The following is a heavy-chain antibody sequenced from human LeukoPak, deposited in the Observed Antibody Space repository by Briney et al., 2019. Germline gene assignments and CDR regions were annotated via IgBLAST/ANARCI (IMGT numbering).Heavy chain of an antibody. CDR1: GFTFSSYW. J-gene: IGHJ4*02. D-gene: IGHD3-22*01. CDR3: ARDTYDSSGYYAHLDY. Sequence: GGPLRLSCAASGFTFSSYWMSWVRQAPGEGLEWVANIKQDGSEKYYVDSVKGRFTISRDNAKNSLYLQMSSLRAEDTAVYYCARDTYDSSGYYAHLDYWGQGTLVTVSS. CDR2: IKQDGSEK. V-gene: IGHV3-7*01.